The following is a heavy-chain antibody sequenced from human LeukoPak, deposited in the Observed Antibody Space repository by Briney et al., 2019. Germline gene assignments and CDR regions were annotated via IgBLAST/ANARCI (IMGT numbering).Heavy chain of an antibody. CDR3: ASGTYSSLHYYYYYMDV. V-gene: IGHV4-39*01. CDR2: IYYSGST. D-gene: IGHD6-13*01. Sequence: SETLSLTCTISGGSISSSSYYWGWIRQPPGKGLEWVGSIYYSGSTYYNPSLKSRVTISVDTSKNQFSLNLSSVTAADTAVYYCASGTYSSLHYYYYYMDVWGKGTTVTVSS. CDR1: GGSISSSSYY. J-gene: IGHJ6*03.